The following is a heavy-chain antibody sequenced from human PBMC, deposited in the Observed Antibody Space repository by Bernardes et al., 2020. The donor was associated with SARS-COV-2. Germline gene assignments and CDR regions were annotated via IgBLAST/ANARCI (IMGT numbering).Heavy chain of an antibody. J-gene: IGHJ4*02. CDR1: GFTFSSYW. CDR3: ARESGSYFHY. V-gene: IGHV3-7*01. D-gene: IGHD3-10*01. CDR2: INQEGSDK. Sequence: GGSLRLSCAASGFTFSSYWMSWVRQAPGKGLEWVANINQEGSDKYYVDSVRGRFTISRDNAKNSLFLQMNSLRAEDTAVYYCARESGSYFHYWGQGTLVTVSS.